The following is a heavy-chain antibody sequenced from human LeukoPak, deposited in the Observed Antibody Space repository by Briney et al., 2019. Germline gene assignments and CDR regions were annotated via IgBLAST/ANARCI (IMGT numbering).Heavy chain of an antibody. CDR1: GFTFSIYY. V-gene: IGHV3-74*01. J-gene: IGHJ4*02. Sequence: RGSLRLSCAASGFTFSIYYMHWVRQAPGKGLVWVSHIESDGGRTTYADSVKGRFIISRDNAKNTLYLQMNSLRAEDTAVYYCARGGPAGVATNDYWGQGTLVTVSS. CDR3: ARGGPAGVATNDY. CDR2: IESDGGRT. D-gene: IGHD5-24*01.